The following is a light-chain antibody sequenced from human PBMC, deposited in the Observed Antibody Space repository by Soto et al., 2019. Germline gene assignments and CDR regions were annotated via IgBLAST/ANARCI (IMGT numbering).Light chain of an antibody. Sequence: DIEMTQSPSSLSASVGDRVTITCRASQKIGVYLNWYQQNQGKAPKLLIFAASSLQSRVPSGFSGSGSGTEFTLTISTLQPEDFAIYYCQQSYSNPLTFGGGTKVDIK. CDR3: QQSYSNPLT. J-gene: IGKJ4*01. CDR2: AAS. V-gene: IGKV1-39*01. CDR1: QKIGVY.